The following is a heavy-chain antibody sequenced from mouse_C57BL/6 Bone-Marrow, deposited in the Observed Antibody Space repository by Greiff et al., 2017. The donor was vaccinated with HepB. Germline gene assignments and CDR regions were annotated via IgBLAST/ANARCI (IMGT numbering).Heavy chain of an antibody. Sequence: QVQLQQSGAELARPGASVKLSCKASGYTFTSYGISWVKQRTGQGLEWIGEIYPRSGNTYYNEKFKGKATLTADKSSSTAYMELRSLTSEDSAVYFCARVPIATVVARRGYYYAMDYWGQGTSVTVSS. J-gene: IGHJ4*01. D-gene: IGHD1-1*01. V-gene: IGHV1-81*01. CDR2: IYPRSGNT. CDR3: ARVPIATVVARRGYYYAMDY. CDR1: GYTFTSYG.